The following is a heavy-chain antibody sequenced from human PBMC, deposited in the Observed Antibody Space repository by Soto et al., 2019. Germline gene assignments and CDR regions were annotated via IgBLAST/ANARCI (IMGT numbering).Heavy chain of an antibody. J-gene: IGHJ4*02. D-gene: IGHD6-19*01. V-gene: IGHV4-30-4*01. CDR2: IYYSGST. Sequence: QVQLQESGPGLVKPSQTLSLTCTVSGGSISSGDYYWSWIRQPPGKGLEWIGYIYYSGSTYYNPSLKSRVTISXXTXKNXFSLKLSSVTAADTAVYYCARNERDSSGWPNPFDYWGQGTLVTVSS. CDR3: ARNERDSSGWPNPFDY. CDR1: GGSISSGDYY.